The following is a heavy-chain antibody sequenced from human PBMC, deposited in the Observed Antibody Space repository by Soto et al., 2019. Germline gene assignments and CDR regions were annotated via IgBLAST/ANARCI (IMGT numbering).Heavy chain of an antibody. V-gene: IGHV4-59*01. CDR3: ARDRGQWSDY. D-gene: IGHD6-19*01. Sequence: SETLSLTCTVSGDPISSYYWSWIRQPPGKGLEWIGYIYYSGNTNYNPSLKSRVTISVDTSKNQFSLKLTSVTAADTAVYYCARDRGQWSDYWGQGTLVTVSS. CDR1: GDPISSYY. J-gene: IGHJ4*02. CDR2: IYYSGNT.